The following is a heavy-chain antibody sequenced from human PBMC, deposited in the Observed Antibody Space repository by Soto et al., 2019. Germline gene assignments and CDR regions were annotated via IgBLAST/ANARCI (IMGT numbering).Heavy chain of an antibody. J-gene: IGHJ4*02. CDR3: ARDRRGYSYGFDY. CDR1: GGCISSYS. V-gene: IGHV4-59*01. CDR2: IYYSGST. Sequence: SETLSLTCTVSGGCISSYSWSWIRQPPGKGLEWIGYIYYSGSTNYNPSLKSRVTIAVDTSKNQCSLKLSSVTAADTAVYYCARDRRGYSYGFDYWGQEPLCTVSS. D-gene: IGHD5-18*01.